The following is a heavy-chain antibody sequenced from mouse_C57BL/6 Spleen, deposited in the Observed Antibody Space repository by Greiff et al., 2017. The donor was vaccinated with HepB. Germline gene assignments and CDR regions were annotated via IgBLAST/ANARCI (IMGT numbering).Heavy chain of an antibody. J-gene: IGHJ3*01. Sequence: QVQLQQSGPELVKPGASVKISCKASGYAFSSSWMNWVKQRPGKGLEWIGRIYPGDGDTNYNGKFKGKATLTADKSSSPAYMQLSSLTSEDSAVYFCARFDYDVGFAYWGQGTLVTVSA. V-gene: IGHV1-82*01. CDR3: ARFDYDVGFAY. CDR1: GYAFSSSW. D-gene: IGHD2-4*01. CDR2: IYPGDGDT.